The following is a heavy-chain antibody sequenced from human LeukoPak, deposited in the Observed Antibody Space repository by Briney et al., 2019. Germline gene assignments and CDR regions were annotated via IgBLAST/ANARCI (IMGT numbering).Heavy chain of an antibody. CDR3: ARGTGGDY. CDR2: ISWNSGSI. Sequence: GGSLRLSCAASGFTFDDYAMHWVRQAPGKGLEWVSGISWNSGSIGYADSVKGRFTISRDNAKNSLYLQMNSLRAEDTAVYYCARGTGGDYWGQGTLVTVSS. CDR1: GFTFDDYA. V-gene: IGHV3-9*01. D-gene: IGHD3-10*01. J-gene: IGHJ4*02.